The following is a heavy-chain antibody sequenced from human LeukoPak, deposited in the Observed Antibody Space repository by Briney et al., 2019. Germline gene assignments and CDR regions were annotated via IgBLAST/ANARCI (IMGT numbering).Heavy chain of an antibody. CDR3: ARGASIAVGGGED. CDR1: GGSIITDY. D-gene: IGHD6-6*01. V-gene: IGHV4-59*01. CDR2: IYYSGST. Sequence: PSETLSLTCTVSGGSIITDYWSWIRQPPGKGLEWIGYIYYSGSTNYNPSLKSRVTISVDTSKNQFSLNLSAVTAADTAVYYCARGASIAVGGGEDWGQGTLVTVSS. J-gene: IGHJ4*02.